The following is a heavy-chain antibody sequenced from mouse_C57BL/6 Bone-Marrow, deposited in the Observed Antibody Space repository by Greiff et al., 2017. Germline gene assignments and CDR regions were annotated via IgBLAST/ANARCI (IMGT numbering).Heavy chain of an antibody. Sequence: VQRVESGAELVRPGASVKLSCKASGYTFTDYYINWVKQRPGQGLEWIARIYPGSGNTYYNEKFKGKDTLTAEKSSSTAYMQLSSLTSEDSAVYFCAANGAYWGQGTLVTVSA. CDR3: AANGAY. CDR1: GYTFTDYY. CDR2: IYPGSGNT. V-gene: IGHV1-76*01. J-gene: IGHJ3*01.